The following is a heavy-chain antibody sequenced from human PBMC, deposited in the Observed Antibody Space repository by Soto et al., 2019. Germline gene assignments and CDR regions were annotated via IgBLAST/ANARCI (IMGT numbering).Heavy chain of an antibody. CDR2: IYYSGTT. CDR3: ARGGYYFYYAMDV. Sequence: QVQLQESGPGLVKPSQTLSLTCTVSGGSISSGGYYWSWIRQHPGKGLEWIGYIYYSGTTHYNPPLKSRLTISVDTSKNQFSLKLSSVTAADTAVYYCARGGYYFYYAMDVWGQGTTVTVSS. V-gene: IGHV4-31*03. CDR1: GGSISSGGYY. J-gene: IGHJ6*02.